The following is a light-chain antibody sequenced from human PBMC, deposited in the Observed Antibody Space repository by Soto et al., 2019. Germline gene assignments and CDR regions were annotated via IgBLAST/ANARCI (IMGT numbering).Light chain of an antibody. V-gene: IGLV8-61*01. CDR1: SDSVSASHF. J-gene: IGLJ2*01. CDR2: NTN. Sequence: QTVVTQEPSFSVSPGGTVTLTCGLSSDSVSASHFPSWYQQTPGQAPRTLIYNTNTRSSGVPDRFSGSKSGNTASLTISGLQAEDEADYYCCSYAGSYTLVFGGGTKLTVL. CDR3: CSYAGSYTLV.